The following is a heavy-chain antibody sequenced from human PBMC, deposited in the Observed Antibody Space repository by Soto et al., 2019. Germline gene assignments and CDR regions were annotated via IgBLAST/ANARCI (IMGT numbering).Heavy chain of an antibody. CDR3: AKSGSGAYDY. CDR2: IGGSGDTT. CDR1: GFAFSIYT. D-gene: IGHD2-15*01. V-gene: IGHV3-23*01. J-gene: IGHJ4*02. Sequence: GGSLRLSCAASGFAFSIYTMARVRQAPGKGLDWVSSIGGSGDTTHYADSVKGRFTISRDNSKNTLYLQMNSLRAEDTAVYYCAKSGSGAYDYWGQGALVTVSS.